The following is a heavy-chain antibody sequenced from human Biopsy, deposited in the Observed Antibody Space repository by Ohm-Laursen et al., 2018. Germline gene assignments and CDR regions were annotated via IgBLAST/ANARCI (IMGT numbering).Heavy chain of an antibody. D-gene: IGHD2/OR15-2a*01. Sequence: SGTLSLTCTVSGGSISSDYWGWIRQTPGKGLEWIGYIYYSGSTNYNPSLKSRVTISVDTSKNQFSLRLNSVTAADTAVYYCARATNSTGWPYYYFYGMDVWGQGTTVTVSS. V-gene: IGHV4-59*07. CDR3: ARATNSTGWPYYYFYGMDV. CDR2: IYYSGST. J-gene: IGHJ6*02. CDR1: GGSISSDY.